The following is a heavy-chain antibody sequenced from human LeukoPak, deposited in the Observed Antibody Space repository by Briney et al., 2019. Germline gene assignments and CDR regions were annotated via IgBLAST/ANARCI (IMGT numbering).Heavy chain of an antibody. CDR3: ARGGGGYYYDSSGYPTTFDY. CDR2: IYHSGST. Sequence: SETLSLTCAVPGGSISSGGYSWSWIRQPPGKGLEWIGYIYHSGSTYYNPSLKSRVTISVDRSKNQFSLKLSSVTAADTAVYYCARGGGGYYYDSSGYPTTFDYWGQGTLVTVSS. V-gene: IGHV4-30-2*01. J-gene: IGHJ4*02. D-gene: IGHD3-22*01. CDR1: GGSISSGGYS.